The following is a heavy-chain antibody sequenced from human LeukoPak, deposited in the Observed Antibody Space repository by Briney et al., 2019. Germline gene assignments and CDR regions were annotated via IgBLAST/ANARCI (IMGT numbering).Heavy chain of an antibody. J-gene: IGHJ4*02. CDR1: GFNFGDYA. D-gene: IGHD6-13*01. CDR3: TSLYSSSWYLRSF. Sequence: GGSLRLSCTASGFNFGDYAMSWVRQAPGKGLEWVGFIRRKAYGGTTEYAASVKGRFTMSRDDSKSIAYLQMNSLKTEDTAVYYCTSLYSSSWYLRSFWGQGTLVTVSS. CDR2: IRRKAYGGTT. V-gene: IGHV3-49*04.